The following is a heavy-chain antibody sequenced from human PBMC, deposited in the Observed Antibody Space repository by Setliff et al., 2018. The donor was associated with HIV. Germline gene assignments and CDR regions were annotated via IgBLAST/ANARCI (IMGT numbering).Heavy chain of an antibody. V-gene: IGHV4-30-4*08. D-gene: IGHD3-22*01. Sequence: SETLSLTCTVSGGSISSGDYYWSWIRQPPGKGLEWIGYIYYSGSTYYNPSLKSRVTISVDTSKNQFSLKLSSVTAEDTAVYYCARPNYYDSSGSFDYWGQGTLVTVSS. CDR3: ARPNYYDSSGSFDY. J-gene: IGHJ4*02. CDR2: IYYSGST. CDR1: GGSISSGDYY.